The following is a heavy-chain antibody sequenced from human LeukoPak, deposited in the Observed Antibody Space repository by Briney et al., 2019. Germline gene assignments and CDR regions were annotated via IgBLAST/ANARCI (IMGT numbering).Heavy chain of an antibody. J-gene: IGHJ4*02. D-gene: IGHD1-26*01. CDR3: ARGSGSYWD. Sequence: GGSLRLSCATSGFTFSNYEMNWVRQAPGKGLEWVSYISSSARTIYYAESVKGRFTISRDNARNSLSLQMKRLTAEDTAVYYCARGSGSYWDWGQGTLVTVSS. CDR2: ISSSARTI. V-gene: IGHV3-48*03. CDR1: GFTFSNYE.